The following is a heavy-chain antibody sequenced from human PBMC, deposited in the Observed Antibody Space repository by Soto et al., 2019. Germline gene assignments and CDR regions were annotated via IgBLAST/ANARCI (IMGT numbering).Heavy chain of an antibody. V-gene: IGHV1-69*06. CDR2: IIPIFGTA. CDR3: VGFWSGYAVDY. Sequence: SVKVSCKASGGTFSSYAISWVRQAPGQGLEWMGGIIPIFGTANYARKFQGGVTITADKSTSTAYMELSSLRSEDTAVYYCVGFWSGYAVDYWGQGTLVTVSS. J-gene: IGHJ4*02. CDR1: GGTFSSYA. D-gene: IGHD3-3*01.